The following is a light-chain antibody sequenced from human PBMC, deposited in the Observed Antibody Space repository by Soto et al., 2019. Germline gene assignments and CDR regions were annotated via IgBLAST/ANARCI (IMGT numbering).Light chain of an antibody. Sequence: MTQSPATLPVTPGERYTFSSSASQSVSSNLAWYQQKPGQAPRLLIYGASTRATGIPARFSGSGSGTEFTLTISSLQSEDYAVYYCHQYNNWPPWTFGQGTKVDIK. J-gene: IGKJ1*01. CDR3: HQYNNWPPWT. CDR2: GAS. V-gene: IGKV3-15*01. CDR1: QSVSSN.